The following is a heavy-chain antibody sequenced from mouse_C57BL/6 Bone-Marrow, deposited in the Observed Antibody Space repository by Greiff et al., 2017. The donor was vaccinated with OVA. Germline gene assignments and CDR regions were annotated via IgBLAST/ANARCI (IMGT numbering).Heavy chain of an antibody. Sequence: VQLQESGAELAKPGASVKLSCKASGYTFTSYWMHWVKQRPGQGLEWIGYINPSSGYTNSNQKFKDKATLTADKSSRTAYMQLSTLTYEGSAVDYWARSGVCYDGSSYVYWGQGTGPTVSS. CDR1: GYTFTSYW. V-gene: IGHV1-7*01. J-gene: IGHJ2*03. CDR3: ARSGVCYDGSSYVY. D-gene: IGHD1-1*01. CDR2: INPSSGYT.